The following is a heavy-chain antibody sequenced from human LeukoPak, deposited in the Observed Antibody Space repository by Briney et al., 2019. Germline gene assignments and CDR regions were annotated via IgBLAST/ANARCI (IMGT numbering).Heavy chain of an antibody. CDR1: GYIFTDYY. J-gene: IGHJ3*02. V-gene: IGHV1-2*02. D-gene: IGHD6-19*01. CDR2: MNPNSGVT. Sequence: GASVKVSRKASGYIFTDYYMHWVRQAPGQGLEWMGWMNPNSGVTNYAQKFQVRVTMTGDTSISTAYMELSRLRSDDTAVYYCARDLRLAVSGTSGFDIWGQGTVVTVSS. CDR3: ARDLRLAVSGTSGFDI.